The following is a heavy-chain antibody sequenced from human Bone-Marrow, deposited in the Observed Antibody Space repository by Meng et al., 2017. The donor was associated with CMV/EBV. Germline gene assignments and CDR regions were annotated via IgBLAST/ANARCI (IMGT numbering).Heavy chain of an antibody. CDR2: ISGSGGST. V-gene: IGHV3-23*01. Sequence: GGSLRLSCAASGFTFSSYAMSWVRQAPGKGLEWVSAISGSGGSTYYADSVKGRFTISRDNSKNTLYLQMNSLRAEDTAVYYCARDGQYYDFWSGFLDVAFDIWGQGTMVTVSS. D-gene: IGHD3-3*01. CDR3: ARDGQYYDFWSGFLDVAFDI. J-gene: IGHJ3*02. CDR1: GFTFSSYA.